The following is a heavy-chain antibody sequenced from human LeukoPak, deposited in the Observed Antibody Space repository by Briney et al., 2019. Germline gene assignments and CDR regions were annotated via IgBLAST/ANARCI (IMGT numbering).Heavy chain of an antibody. J-gene: IGHJ4*02. CDR3: ARARYGDMFDY. CDR1: GGSISSYY. V-gene: IGHV4-59*01. D-gene: IGHD4-17*01. Sequence: PSETLSLTCTVSGGSISSYYWSWIRQPPGKGLEWIGYIYYSGSTNYNPSLKSRVTISVDTSKNQFSLKLSSVTAADTAVYYCARARYGDMFDYWGQGTLVTVSS. CDR2: IYYSGST.